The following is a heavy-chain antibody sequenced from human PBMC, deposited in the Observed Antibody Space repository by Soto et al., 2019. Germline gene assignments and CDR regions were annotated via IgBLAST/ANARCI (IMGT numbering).Heavy chain of an antibody. Sequence: TLSLTCSVSGGSISSGDYYWSWIRQPPGKGLEWIGYIYYSGSTYYNPSLKSRVTISVDTSKNQFSLKLSSVTAADTAVYYCASIMPHTSMIVPAGFDPWGQGTLVTVSS. CDR2: IYYSGST. V-gene: IGHV4-30-4*01. CDR3: ASIMPHTSMIVPAGFDP. D-gene: IGHD3-22*01. J-gene: IGHJ5*02. CDR1: GGSISSGDYY.